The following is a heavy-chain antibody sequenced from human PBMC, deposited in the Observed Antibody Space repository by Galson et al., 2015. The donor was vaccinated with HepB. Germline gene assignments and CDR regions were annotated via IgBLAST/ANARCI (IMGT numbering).Heavy chain of an antibody. CDR1: GFTFRGSA. V-gene: IGHV3-73*01. CDR2: IRSKDKNYAT. Sequence: SLRLSCAASGFTFRGSAMHWVRQASGKGLAWVGHIRSKDKNYATAYAASVKGRFTISRDDSKNTAYLQMNSLKTDDTAVYYCSIPGYSELDYWGQGTLVTVSS. CDR3: SIPGYSELDY. J-gene: IGHJ4*02. D-gene: IGHD5-18*01.